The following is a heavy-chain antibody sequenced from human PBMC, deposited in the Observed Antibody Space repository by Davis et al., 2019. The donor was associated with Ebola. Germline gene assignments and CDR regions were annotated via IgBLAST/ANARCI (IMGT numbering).Heavy chain of an antibody. D-gene: IGHD3-3*01. CDR3: ARDQSIFGVVIKTFNN. Sequence: ASVKVSCKASGYTFTSYAMHWVRQAPGQRLEWMGWINAGNGNTKYSQKFQGRVTITRDTSASTAYMELSSLRSEDTAVYYWARDQSIFGVVIKTFNNWGQGTLVTVPS. CDR2: INAGNGNT. CDR1: GYTFTSYA. V-gene: IGHV1-3*01. J-gene: IGHJ4*02.